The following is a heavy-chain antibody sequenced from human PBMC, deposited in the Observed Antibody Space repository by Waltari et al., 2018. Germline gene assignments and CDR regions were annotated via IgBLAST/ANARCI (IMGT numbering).Heavy chain of an antibody. CDR2: INPNSGGT. Sequence: QVQLVQSGAEVKKPGASVKVSCKASGYTFTGYYMHWVRQAPGQGLEWMGWINPNSGGTNYAQKFQGRVTMTRDTSISTAYMELSRLRSDDTAVYYCARSDYLRYFDWLLPTPEDYWGQGTLVTVSS. CDR1: GYTFTGYY. CDR3: ARSDYLRYFDWLLPTPEDY. D-gene: IGHD3-9*01. V-gene: IGHV1-2*02. J-gene: IGHJ4*02.